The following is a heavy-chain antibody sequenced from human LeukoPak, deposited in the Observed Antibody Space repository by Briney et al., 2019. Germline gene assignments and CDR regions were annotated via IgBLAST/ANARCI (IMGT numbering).Heavy chain of an antibody. D-gene: IGHD3-9*01. CDR2: INPNSGGT. CDR3: ARVGDYDILTGPLDY. CDR1: GYTFTGYY. J-gene: IGHJ4*02. V-gene: IGHV1-2*02. Sequence: VASVKVSCKASGYTFTGYYMHWVRQAPGQGLEWMGWINPNSGGTNYAQKFQGRVTMSRDTSISTAYMELSRLRSDDTAVYYCARVGDYDILTGPLDYWGQGTLVTVSS.